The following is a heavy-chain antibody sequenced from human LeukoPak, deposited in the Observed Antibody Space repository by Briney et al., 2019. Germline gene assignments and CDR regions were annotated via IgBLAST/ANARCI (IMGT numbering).Heavy chain of an antibody. CDR3: ARGDCTNGVCYSFDY. D-gene: IGHD2-8*01. Sequence: ASVKVSCKASGYTFTSYGISWVRQAPRQGLEWMGWISAYNGNTNYAQKLQGRVTMTTDTSTSTAYMELRSLRSDDTAVYYCARGDCTNGVCYSFDYWGQGTLVTVSS. J-gene: IGHJ4*02. CDR2: ISAYNGNT. V-gene: IGHV1-18*01. CDR1: GYTFTSYG.